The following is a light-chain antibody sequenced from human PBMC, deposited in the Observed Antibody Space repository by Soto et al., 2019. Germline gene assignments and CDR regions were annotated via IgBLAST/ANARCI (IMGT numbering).Light chain of an antibody. CDR2: GAS. V-gene: IGKV3-20*01. CDR1: QSVSNNY. Sequence: EIVLPQSPGTLSLSPGERATLSCRASQSVSNNYLAWYQQKPGQAPRLLIYGASNRATGIPGRFSGSGSGNYFTTTISRLEPEDLAVYYCQQYGSSGTFGQGTKVEIK. J-gene: IGKJ1*01. CDR3: QQYGSSGT.